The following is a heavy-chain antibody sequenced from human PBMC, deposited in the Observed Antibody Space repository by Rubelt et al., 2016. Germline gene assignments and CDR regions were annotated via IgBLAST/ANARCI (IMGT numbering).Heavy chain of an antibody. J-gene: IGHJ6*02. CDR2: ISSSSSYI. V-gene: IGHV3-48*03. CDR1: GFTFSSYE. Sequence: GGGLVQPGGSLRLSCAASGFTFSSYEMNWVRQAPGKGLEWVSSISSSSSYIYYADSVKGRFTISRDNAKNSLYLQMNSLRAEDTAVYYCASNNYDFWSGLTYYYYGIDVWGQGTTVTVSS. CDR3: ASNNYDFWSGLTYYYYGIDV. D-gene: IGHD3-3*01.